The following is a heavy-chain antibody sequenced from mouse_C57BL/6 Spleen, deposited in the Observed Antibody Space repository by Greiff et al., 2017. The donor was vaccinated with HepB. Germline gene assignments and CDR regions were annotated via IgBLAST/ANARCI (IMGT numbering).Heavy chain of an antibody. J-gene: IGHJ3*01. Sequence: QVQLQQSGAELARPGASVKLSCKASGYTFTSYGISWVKQRTGQGLEWIGEIYPRSGNTYYNEKFKGKATLTADKSSSTAYMELRSLTSEDSAVYFCARSGDGYYEGAYWGQGTLVTVSA. CDR3: ARSGDGYYEGAY. CDR1: GYTFTSYG. V-gene: IGHV1-81*01. D-gene: IGHD2-3*01. CDR2: IYPRSGNT.